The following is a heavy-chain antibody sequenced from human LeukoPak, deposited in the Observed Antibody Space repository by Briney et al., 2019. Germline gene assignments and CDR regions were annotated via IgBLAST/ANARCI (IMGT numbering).Heavy chain of an antibody. CDR3: ARQPGSGA. CDR1: GYSFSGYW. Sequence: PGESLKISCKASGYSFSGYWIAWVRQMPGKGLEWMGIIFPGDSDTRYSPSFQGQVTISADKATSTVYLQWRTLRASDSAMYYCARQPGSGAWGQGTLDTVSS. CDR2: IFPGDSDT. D-gene: IGHD1-14*01. J-gene: IGHJ5*02. V-gene: IGHV5-51*01.